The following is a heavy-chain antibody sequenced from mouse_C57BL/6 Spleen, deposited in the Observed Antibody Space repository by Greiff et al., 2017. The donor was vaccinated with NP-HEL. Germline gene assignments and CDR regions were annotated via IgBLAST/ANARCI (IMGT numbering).Heavy chain of an antibody. V-gene: IGHV1-61*01. D-gene: IGHD2-1*01. Sequence: QVQLQQPGAELVRPGSSVKLSCKASGYTFTSYWMDWVKQRPGQGLEWIGNIYPSDSETHYNQKFKDKATLPVDKSSSTAYMQLSSLTSEDSAVYYCARRPIYYGNYYYAMDYWGQGTSVTVSS. CDR1: GYTFTSYW. CDR3: ARRPIYYGNYYYAMDY. J-gene: IGHJ4*01. CDR2: IYPSDSET.